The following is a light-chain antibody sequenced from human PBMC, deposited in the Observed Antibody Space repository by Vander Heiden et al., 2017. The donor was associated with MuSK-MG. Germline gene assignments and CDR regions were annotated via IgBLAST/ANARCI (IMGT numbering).Light chain of an antibody. CDR1: QSVGSN. CDR2: DAS. CDR3: QQYNNGPQTLT. Sequence: EIVMTQSPATLSVSPGERATLSCRASQSVGSNVAWYQQKPGQAPRLLIYDASTRATGIPARFSGSGSGTEFTLTISSLQSEDFAVYHCQQYNNGPQTLTFGGGTKVEIK. J-gene: IGKJ4*01. V-gene: IGKV3-15*01.